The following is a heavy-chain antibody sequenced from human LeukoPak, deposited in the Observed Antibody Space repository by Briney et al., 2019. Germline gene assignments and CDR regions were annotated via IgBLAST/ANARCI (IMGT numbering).Heavy chain of an antibody. V-gene: IGHV4-38-2*02. J-gene: IGHJ4*02. CDR1: GYSISRGYY. Sequence: SETLSLTCTVSGYSISRGYYWGWIRQPPGKGLEWIANIYHTGSAYYNPSLKSRVTISVDTSKNQFSLKLSSVTAADTAVYYCASAVVGALVSWGQGTQVTVSS. D-gene: IGHD1-26*01. CDR2: IYHTGSA. CDR3: ASAVVGALVS.